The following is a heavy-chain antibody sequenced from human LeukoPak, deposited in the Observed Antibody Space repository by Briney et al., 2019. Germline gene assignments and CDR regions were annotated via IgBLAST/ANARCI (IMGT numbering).Heavy chain of an antibody. CDR2: IKQDGSEK. D-gene: IGHD3-16*01. CDR3: AKDAQPRSRWFDP. CDR1: GFIFKDYW. V-gene: IGHV3-7*03. J-gene: IGHJ5*02. Sequence: GGSLRLSCAASGFIFKDYWMIWVRQAPGRGLKWVANIKQDGSEKYYVDSVKGRFTISRDNAKNSLYLQMNTLRAEDTAMYYCAKDAQPRSRWFDPWGQGTLVTVSS.